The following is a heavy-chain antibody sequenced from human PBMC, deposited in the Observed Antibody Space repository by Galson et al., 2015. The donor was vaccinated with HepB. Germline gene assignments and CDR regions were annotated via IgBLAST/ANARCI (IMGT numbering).Heavy chain of an antibody. J-gene: IGHJ4*02. CDR2: ISGSTTFI. D-gene: IGHD3-3*02. Sequence: SLRLSCAASGFTFSSYSMNWVRQAPGRGLEWVSYISGSTTFIYYADSVKGRFTISRDDAKNSLYLQMNSLRDEDTAVYYCARDHLWAFDYWGQGTLVNVSS. CDR1: GFTFSSYS. CDR3: ARDHLWAFDY. V-gene: IGHV3-48*02.